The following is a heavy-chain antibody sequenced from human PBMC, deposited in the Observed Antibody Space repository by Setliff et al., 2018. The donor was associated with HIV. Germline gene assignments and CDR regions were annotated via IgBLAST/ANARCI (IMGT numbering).Heavy chain of an antibody. J-gene: IGHJ6*02. CDR3: ARRGSTRYCRSTSCYDLDYGMDV. Sequence: PSETLSLTCTVSGDSISSYFWSWIRQSPGKGLEWIGFRSTIGSTNYNPSLRSRVTISVDTSKNQFSLRLTSVTAADTAVYYCARRGSTRYCRSTSCYDLDYGMDVWGQGTTVTVSS. CDR1: GDSISSYF. D-gene: IGHD2-2*01. CDR2: RSTIGST. V-gene: IGHV4-4*09.